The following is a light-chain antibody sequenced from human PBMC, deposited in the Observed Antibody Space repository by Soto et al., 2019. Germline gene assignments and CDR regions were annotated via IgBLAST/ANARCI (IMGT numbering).Light chain of an antibody. CDR3: QQYDNCPPTT. CDR1: QSVSSN. CDR2: TSA. J-gene: IGKJ5*01. V-gene: IGKV3-15*01. Sequence: EVVMTQSPATLPVSLGARATLSCRASQSVSSNVAWYQKKPGLAPRLFXHTSATRATGIPARFSGRGSGTFLTLTISGLQSEDFATYYCQQYDNCPPTTFGQGTRLEIK.